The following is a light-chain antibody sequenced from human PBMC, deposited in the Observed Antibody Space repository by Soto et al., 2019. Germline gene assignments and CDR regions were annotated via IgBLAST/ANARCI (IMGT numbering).Light chain of an antibody. Sequence: DIQMTQSPSSVSASIGDRVTITYRASQDIDSWLAWFQQKPGEAPRLLIYAAISLHSGVPSRFSGAGSGTDFSLTISSLQPEDFATYFCQQANSFPLTFGGGTKVEIK. CDR2: AAI. CDR1: QDIDSW. CDR3: QQANSFPLT. J-gene: IGKJ4*01. V-gene: IGKV1-12*01.